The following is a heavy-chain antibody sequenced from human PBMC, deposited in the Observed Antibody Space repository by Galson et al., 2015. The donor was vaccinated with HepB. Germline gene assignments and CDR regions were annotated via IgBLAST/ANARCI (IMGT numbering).Heavy chain of an antibody. D-gene: IGHD4-17*01. CDR1: GYVFRDFD. CDR3: ARERPVTTGGLGYLDV. CDR2: VGSAGDT. J-gene: IGHJ6*03. Sequence: LRLSCAASGYVFRDFDIPWVRQVMGKGLEWVSAVGSAGDTFYADSVKGRFTISREDAKNSVYLHMNNVRVEDTAVYYCARERPVTTGGLGYLDVWGKGTTVIVSS. V-gene: IGHV3-13*01.